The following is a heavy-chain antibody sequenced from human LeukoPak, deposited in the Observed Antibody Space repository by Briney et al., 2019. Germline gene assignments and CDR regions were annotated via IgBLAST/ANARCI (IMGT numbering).Heavy chain of an antibody. J-gene: IGHJ5*02. Sequence: SETLSLTCAVYGGSFSGYYWSWIRQPPGKGLEWIGEINHSGSTNYNPSLKSRVTISVDTSKNQFSLKLSSVTAADTAVYYCARGNTQSKLNWFDPWGQGTLVTVSS. V-gene: IGHV4-34*01. CDR2: INHSGST. CDR1: GGSFSGYY. CDR3: ARGNTQSKLNWFDP. D-gene: IGHD5-18*01.